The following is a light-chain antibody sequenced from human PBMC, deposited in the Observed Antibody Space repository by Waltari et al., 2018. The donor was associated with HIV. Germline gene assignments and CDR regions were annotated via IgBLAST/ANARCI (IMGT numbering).Light chain of an antibody. Sequence: QSALTQPASVSGSPGQSITISCTGTSSDVGSYNLVSWYQQHTGKAPKLMIYEGSKRHSGFSNRFSGAKSGNTASLTISGLQAEDEADYYCCSYAGSSTYVFGTGTKVTVL. CDR3: CSYAGSSTYV. CDR1: SSDVGSYNL. CDR2: EGS. V-gene: IGLV2-23*01. J-gene: IGLJ1*01.